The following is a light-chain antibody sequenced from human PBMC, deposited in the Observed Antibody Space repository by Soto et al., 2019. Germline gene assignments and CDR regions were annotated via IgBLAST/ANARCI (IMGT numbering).Light chain of an antibody. J-gene: IGLJ2*01. Sequence: QSALTQHPSASGSPGQSVPISCTGTSSDVGGYNYVSWYQQHPGKAPKLMISEVSKRPSGVHDRFSGSKSGNTASLTVSGLQAEDEADYYCSSFAGNNNLVFGGGTQLTVL. CDR2: EVS. CDR3: SSFAGNNNLV. CDR1: SSDVGGYNY. V-gene: IGLV2-8*01.